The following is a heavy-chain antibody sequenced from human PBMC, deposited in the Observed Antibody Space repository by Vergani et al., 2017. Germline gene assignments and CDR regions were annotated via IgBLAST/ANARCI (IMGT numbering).Heavy chain of an antibody. D-gene: IGHD1-26*01. J-gene: IGHJ4*02. CDR1: GFTLSPYA. Sequence: EVQSLESGGSLKQPGGSVRLSCAASGFTLSPYAMHWVRQAPGKGMELVSALTGGGGSTYYADAFKGRFIISRDNSRDTLYLQMNSLRPEDTATYYCVKDAGSYENFFDSWGQGTLVTVSS. V-gene: IGHV3-23*01. CDR2: LTGGGGST. CDR3: VKDAGSYENFFDS.